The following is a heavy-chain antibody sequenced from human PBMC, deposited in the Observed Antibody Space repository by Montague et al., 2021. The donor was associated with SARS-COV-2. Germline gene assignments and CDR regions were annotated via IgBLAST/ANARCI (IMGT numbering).Heavy chain of an antibody. V-gene: IGHV4-59*02. CDR3: VRDPAPSGSGTFYDY. J-gene: IGHJ4*02. CDR1: GDSVSHDF. CDR2: VYYSRSS. D-gene: IGHD1-26*01. Sequence: SETLSPTCTVSGDSVSHDFWTWIRQPPGKGLEWIGYVYYSRSSSYNPSLRGRVSIAVDTSKNQFSLGLSTVTAADPAIYYCVRDPAPSGSGTFYDYWGQGTLVAVSS.